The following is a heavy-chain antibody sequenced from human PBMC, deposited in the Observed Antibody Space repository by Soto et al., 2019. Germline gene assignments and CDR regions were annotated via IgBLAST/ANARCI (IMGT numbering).Heavy chain of an antibody. CDR1: GYTFTGYY. Sequence: ASVKVSCKASGYTFTGYYMHCVRQAPGQGLEWMGWINPNSGGTNYAQKFQGWVTMTRDTSISTAYMELSRLRSDDTAVYYCARVESSTVTSFDYWGQGTLVTVSS. CDR2: INPNSGGT. CDR3: ARVESSTVTSFDY. D-gene: IGHD4-17*01. J-gene: IGHJ4*02. V-gene: IGHV1-2*04.